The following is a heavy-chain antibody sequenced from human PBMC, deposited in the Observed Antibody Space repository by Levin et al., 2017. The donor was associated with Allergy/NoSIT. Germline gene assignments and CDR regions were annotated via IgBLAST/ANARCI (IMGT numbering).Heavy chain of an antibody. J-gene: IGHJ4*02. CDR3: AARVFDY. V-gene: IGHV3-30*03. CDR2: ISSAGSDG. Sequence: SCAVSGLNFNSYGMNWVRQAPGKGLEWVALISSAGSDGYYADSVRGRFTISRDNSRSTLYLQMNSLRPDDTAVYYCAARVFDYWGQGTLVTVS. CDR1: GLNFNSYG.